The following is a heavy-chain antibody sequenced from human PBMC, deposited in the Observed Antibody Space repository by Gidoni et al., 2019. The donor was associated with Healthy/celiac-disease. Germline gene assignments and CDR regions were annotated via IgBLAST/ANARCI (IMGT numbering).Heavy chain of an antibody. Sequence: QVQLVESGGGVVQPGRSLRFSCAASGFPFSSYAMHWVRQAPGKGLEWVAVISYDGSNKYYAYSVKGRFTISRDNSKNTLYLQMNSLRAEDTAVYYCARDQGYSSSWYGGGVVDYWGQGTLVTVSS. CDR1: GFPFSSYA. CDR3: ARDQGYSSSWYGGGVVDY. V-gene: IGHV3-30-3*01. J-gene: IGHJ4*02. CDR2: ISYDGSNK. D-gene: IGHD6-13*01.